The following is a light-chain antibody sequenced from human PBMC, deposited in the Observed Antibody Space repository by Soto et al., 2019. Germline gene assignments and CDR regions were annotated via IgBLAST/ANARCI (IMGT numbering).Light chain of an antibody. CDR2: DAS. CDR3: KQYKEWPPFT. V-gene: IGKV3-11*01. J-gene: IGKJ5*01. CDR1: HSVGSY. Sequence: EIVLTQSPATLSLSPGERATLSCRASHSVGSYLAWYQQKPGQAPRLLIYDASNRATGMPARFSGSGSGTEFTLTISSLQSEDFAVYYCKQYKEWPPFTFGQGTRLEIK.